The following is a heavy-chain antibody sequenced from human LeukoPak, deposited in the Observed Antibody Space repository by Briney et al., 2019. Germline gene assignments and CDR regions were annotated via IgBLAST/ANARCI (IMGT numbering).Heavy chain of an antibody. D-gene: IGHD5-18*01. V-gene: IGHV4-59*08. CDR2: IYYSGST. Sequence: SETLSLTCTVSGGSISSYYWSWIRQPPGKGLEWIGYIYYSGSTNYNPSLKSRVTISVDTSKNQFSLKLSSVTAADTAVYYCARDSFPHTGKKNWFDPWGQGTLVTVSS. J-gene: IGHJ5*02. CDR1: GGSISSYY. CDR3: ARDSFPHTGKKNWFDP.